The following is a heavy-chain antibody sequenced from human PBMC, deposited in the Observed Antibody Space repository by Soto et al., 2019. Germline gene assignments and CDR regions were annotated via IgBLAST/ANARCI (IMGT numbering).Heavy chain of an antibody. D-gene: IGHD4-17*01. CDR3: ARLPTVTTIDY. Sequence: SETLSLTCAVYGGSFSGYYWSWIRQPPGKGLEWIGEINHSGSTNYNPSLKSRVTISVDTSKNQFSLKLSSVTAADTAVYYCARLPTVTTIDYWGQGTLVTVSS. CDR1: GGSFSGYY. J-gene: IGHJ4*02. CDR2: INHSGST. V-gene: IGHV4-34*01.